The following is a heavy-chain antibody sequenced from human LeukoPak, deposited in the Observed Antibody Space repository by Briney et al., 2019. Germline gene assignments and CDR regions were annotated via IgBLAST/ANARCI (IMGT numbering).Heavy chain of an antibody. D-gene: IGHD2/OR15-2a*01. CDR1: GFTINNNY. CDR2: SYSGGSS. Sequence: GGSLRLSCAASGFTINNNYMSWVRQAPGKGLEWVSVSYSGGSSYYADSVKGRFTMSRDSSKNTVNLQMNILTVEDTAVYYCARILGTTDAFDIWGQGTMVTVSS. V-gene: IGHV3-53*01. CDR3: ARILGTTDAFDI. J-gene: IGHJ3*02.